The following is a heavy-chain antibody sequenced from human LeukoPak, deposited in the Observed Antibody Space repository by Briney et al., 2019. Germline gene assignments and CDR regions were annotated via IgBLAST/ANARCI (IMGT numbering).Heavy chain of an antibody. V-gene: IGHV1-69*05. CDR1: GGTFSSYA. CDR2: IIPIFGTA. J-gene: IGHJ4*02. Sequence: GASVKVSCKASGGTFSSYAISWVRQAPGQGLEWMGGIIPIFGTANYAQKFQGRVTITTDESTSTAYMELSSLRSEDTAVYYCAREYGSGWYEAFGDDDYWGQGTLVTVSS. D-gene: IGHD6-19*01. CDR3: AREYGSGWYEAFGDDDY.